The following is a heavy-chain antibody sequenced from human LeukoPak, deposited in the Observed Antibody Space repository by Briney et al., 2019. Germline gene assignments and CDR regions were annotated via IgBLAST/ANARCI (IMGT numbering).Heavy chain of an antibody. CDR1: GFTFSSYG. Sequence: PGRSLRLSCAASGFTFSSYGMNWVRQAPGKGLEWVSSISSSSSYIYYADSVKGRFTISRDNAKNSLYLQMNSLRAEDTAVYYCARDGGKRITMIVVVNNFDYWGQGTLVTVSS. D-gene: IGHD3-22*01. J-gene: IGHJ4*02. V-gene: IGHV3-21*01. CDR2: ISSSSSYI. CDR3: ARDGGKRITMIVVVNNFDY.